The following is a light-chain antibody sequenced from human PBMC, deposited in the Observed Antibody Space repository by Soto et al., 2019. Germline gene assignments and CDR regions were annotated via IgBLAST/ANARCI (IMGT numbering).Light chain of an antibody. CDR2: AAS. J-gene: IGKJ3*01. Sequence: DIQLTHSPSFLSASLGDRVTITCRASQSISSYLNWYQQKPGKAPKPLIYAASTLQSGVPSRFSGSGSGTEFTLTISSLQPEDFATYYCQKLNSYPLTCGPGTKGAIK. V-gene: IGKV1-9*01. CDR3: QKLNSYPLT. CDR1: QSISSY.